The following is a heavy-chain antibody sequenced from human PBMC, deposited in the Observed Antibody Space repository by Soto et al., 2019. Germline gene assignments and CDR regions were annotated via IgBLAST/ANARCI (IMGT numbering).Heavy chain of an antibody. CDR2: INSNTGST. CDR3: TSGYIRTGYYGEGFDY. V-gene: IGHV1-46*03. Sequence: QVQLVQSGPEVKKPGASVKVSCKASGYNFAPYFVHWVRQAPGQGLEWMGIINSNTGSTSHAQKFQGRVTTTRDTSTNTVYMELSSLRSDDTALDSFTSGYIRTGYYGEGFDYWGQGTRVTVSS. D-gene: IGHD3-9*01. J-gene: IGHJ4*02. CDR1: GYNFAPYF.